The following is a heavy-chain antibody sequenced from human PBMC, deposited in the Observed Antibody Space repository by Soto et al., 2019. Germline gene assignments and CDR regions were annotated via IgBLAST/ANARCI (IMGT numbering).Heavy chain of an antibody. V-gene: IGHV3-30*18. Sequence: VGSLRLSCEVSGFTFSTHGMHWVRQAPGKGLGWVAGTSYDGMNKYYASSVQGRFTISRENSMKTLYLQMNSLRTEDTAVYYCAKDLSGARWYYDALDVWGQGTTVTVSS. CDR1: GFTFSTHG. CDR2: TSYDGMNK. CDR3: AKDLSGARWYYDALDV. J-gene: IGHJ6*02. D-gene: IGHD3-3*01.